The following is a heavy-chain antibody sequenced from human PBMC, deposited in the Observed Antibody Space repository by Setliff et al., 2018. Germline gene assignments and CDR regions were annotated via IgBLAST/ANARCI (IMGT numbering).Heavy chain of an antibody. CDR1: GDSINNNY. V-gene: IGHV4-59*08. CDR3: ASGGAGFFTSGR. J-gene: IGHJ4*02. CDR2: IYYSGST. D-gene: IGHD3-3*01. Sequence: SETLSLTCTVAGDSINNNYWSWIRQPPGKGLEWIGHIYYSGSTNYNPSLKSRVTISLDSSKTQFSLKLSSVTAADTAVYYCASGGAGFFTSGRWGQGTLVTVSS.